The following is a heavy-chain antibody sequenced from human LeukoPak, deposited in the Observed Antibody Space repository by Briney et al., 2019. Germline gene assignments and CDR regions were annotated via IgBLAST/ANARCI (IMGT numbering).Heavy chain of an antibody. V-gene: IGHV3-23*01. J-gene: IGHJ4*02. CDR3: AKAGDSSSSPLFLD. CDR2: ISGSGDTT. CDR1: GFTFSSYE. Sequence: GGSLRLSCAASGFTFSSYEMNWVRQDPGKGREWVSSISGSGDTTYYAESVKGRFTISRDNSKNTLYLQMNSLRAEDTAVYYCAKAGDSSSSPLFLDWGQGTLVTVSS. D-gene: IGHD6-6*01.